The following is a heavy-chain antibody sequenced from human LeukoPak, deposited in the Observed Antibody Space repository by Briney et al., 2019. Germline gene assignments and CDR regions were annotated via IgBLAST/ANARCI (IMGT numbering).Heavy chain of an antibody. CDR3: AKTDCTSSSCYTIDS. CDR1: GFTFSSYA. Sequence: PGGSLRLSCAASGFTFSSYAMSWVRQAPGKGLEWVSAISSSGGSTYYPDSGKGRFTISRDNSKNTVYLQMNSLRAEGTAVYYCAKTDCTSSSCYTIDSWGQGTLVTVSS. J-gene: IGHJ4*02. V-gene: IGHV3-23*01. D-gene: IGHD2-2*02. CDR2: ISSSGGST.